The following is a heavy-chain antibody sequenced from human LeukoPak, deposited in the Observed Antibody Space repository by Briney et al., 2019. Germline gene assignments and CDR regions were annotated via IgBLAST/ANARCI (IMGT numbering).Heavy chain of an antibody. J-gene: IGHJ3*02. CDR2: ISHDGSNE. Sequence: GSLRLSCTASGFTFSSYAMHWVRQAPGKGLEWVAVISHDGSNEYYADSVKGRFTISRDNSKNTLYLQMNSLRAEDTAVYYCARDGGATPTYDAFDIWGQGTMVTVSS. D-gene: IGHD1-26*01. V-gene: IGHV3-30-3*01. CDR1: GFTFSSYA. CDR3: ARDGGATPTYDAFDI.